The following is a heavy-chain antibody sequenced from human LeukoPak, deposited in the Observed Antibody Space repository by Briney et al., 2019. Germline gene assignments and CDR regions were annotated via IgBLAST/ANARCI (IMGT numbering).Heavy chain of an antibody. CDR2: IYTSGST. Sequence: SETLSLTCTVSGGSISSYYWSWIRQPAGKGLELIGRIYTSGSTNYNPSLKSRVTISVDTSENQFSLKLGSVTAADTAVYYCARGGTGYSSGWYGAYFDYWGQGTLVTVSS. D-gene: IGHD6-19*01. V-gene: IGHV4-4*07. CDR3: ARGGTGYSSGWYGAYFDY. CDR1: GGSISSYY. J-gene: IGHJ4*02.